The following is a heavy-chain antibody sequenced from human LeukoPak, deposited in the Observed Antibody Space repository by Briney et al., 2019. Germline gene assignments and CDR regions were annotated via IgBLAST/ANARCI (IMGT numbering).Heavy chain of an antibody. CDR1: GFTFSSYW. Sequence: GGSLRLSCATSGFTFSSYWMNWFRQPPGKGLEWVANIKQDGSEKYYVDSVKGRFTISRDNAKKSLYLQMNSLRAEDTGVYYCARDPSRGYTYGYGDYWGQGILVTVSS. V-gene: IGHV3-7*01. D-gene: IGHD5-18*01. CDR2: IKQDGSEK. J-gene: IGHJ4*02. CDR3: ARDPSRGYTYGYGDY.